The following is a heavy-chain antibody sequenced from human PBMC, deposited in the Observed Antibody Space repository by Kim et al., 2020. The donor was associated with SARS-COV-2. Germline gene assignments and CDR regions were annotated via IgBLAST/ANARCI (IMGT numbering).Heavy chain of an antibody. J-gene: IGHJ4*02. V-gene: IGHV4-39*01. D-gene: IGHD6-25*01. CDR3: ARLVSENAAVEY. CDR2: INYSGNT. CDR1: GDSISRSSNY. Sequence: SETLSLTCTVSGDSISRSSNYWGWIRPPPGKELEWIGSINYSGNTYYNPSLKSRVTISVDTSKNQFSLKMRSVTDADTAVYYCARLVSENAAVEYWGQGTLVTVSP.